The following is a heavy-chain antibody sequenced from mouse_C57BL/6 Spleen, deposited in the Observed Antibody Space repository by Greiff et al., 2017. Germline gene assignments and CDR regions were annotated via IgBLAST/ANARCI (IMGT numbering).Heavy chain of an antibody. D-gene: IGHD5-1*01. CDR3: ASRVRSDGYFDV. J-gene: IGHJ1*03. V-gene: IGHV1-26*01. CDR2: INPNNGGT. CDR1: GYTFTDYY. Sequence: EVQLQQSGPELVKPGASVKISCKASGYTFTDYYMNWVKQSHGKSLEWIGDINPNNGGTSYNQKFKGKATLTVDKSSSTAYMERRSLTSEDSAVYYCASRVRSDGYFDVWGTGTTVTVSS.